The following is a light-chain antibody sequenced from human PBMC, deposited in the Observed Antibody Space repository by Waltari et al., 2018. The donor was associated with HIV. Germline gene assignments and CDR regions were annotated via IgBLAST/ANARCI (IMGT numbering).Light chain of an antibody. CDR1: RTILYNSNNKNY. CDR2: WAS. Sequence: DIVMTQSPDALALSLGERATINCKSSRTILYNSNNKNYLAWYQQKPGQPPKLLIYWASTRESGVPDRFSGSGSGTDFTLTIINVQTEDMAVYYCQQYFNTPLTFGGGTKVEIK. V-gene: IGKV4-1*01. CDR3: QQYFNTPLT. J-gene: IGKJ4*01.